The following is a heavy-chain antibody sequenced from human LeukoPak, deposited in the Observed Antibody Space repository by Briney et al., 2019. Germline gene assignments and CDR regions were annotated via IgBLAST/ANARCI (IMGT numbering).Heavy chain of an antibody. CDR1: GYTFTGYY. J-gene: IGHJ4*02. Sequence: ASVKVSCKASGYTFTGYYMHWVRQAPGQGLEWMGWINPNSGGTNYAQKFQGRVTMTRDTSISTAYMELSRLRSDDTAVYYCARISEVCYDSSGCYCTYFDYWGQGTLVTVSS. V-gene: IGHV1-2*02. CDR2: INPNSGGT. D-gene: IGHD3-22*01. CDR3: ARISEVCYDSSGCYCTYFDY.